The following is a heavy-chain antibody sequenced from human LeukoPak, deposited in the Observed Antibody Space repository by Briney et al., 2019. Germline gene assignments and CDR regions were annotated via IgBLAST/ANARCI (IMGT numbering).Heavy chain of an antibody. CDR3: AKSKTTSWSDFDY. CDR2: INEDGSIT. V-gene: IGHV3-74*01. CDR1: GFTFSNSL. Sequence: GGSLRLSCAVSGFTFSNSLMHWVRQGPGKGLVWVSRINEDGSITSYADSVKGRFTISRDNSKNTLSLQMNGLRAEDTAVYYCAKSKTTSWSDFDYWGQGTLVTVSS. J-gene: IGHJ4*02. D-gene: IGHD2-2*01.